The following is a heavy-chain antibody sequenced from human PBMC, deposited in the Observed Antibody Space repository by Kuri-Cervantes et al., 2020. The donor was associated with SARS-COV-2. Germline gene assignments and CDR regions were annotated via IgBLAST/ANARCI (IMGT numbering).Heavy chain of an antibody. D-gene: IGHD2/OR15-2a*01. CDR1: GGSISSSSYY. J-gene: IGHJ4*02. Sequence: GSLRLSCTVSGGSISSSSYYWGWIRQPPGKGLEWIGSIYYSGSIYYNPSLKSRVTISVDTSKNQFSLKLSSVTAADTAVYYCARAVKRFDYWGQGTLVTVSS. CDR2: IYYSGSI. V-gene: IGHV4-39*01. CDR3: ARAVKRFDY.